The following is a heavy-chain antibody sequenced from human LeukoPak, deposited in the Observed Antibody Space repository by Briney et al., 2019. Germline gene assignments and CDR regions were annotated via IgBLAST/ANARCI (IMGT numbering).Heavy chain of an antibody. CDR2: IYYSGST. CDR1: GGSISSYY. J-gene: IGHJ3*01. V-gene: IGHV4-59*12. Sequence: PSETLSLTCTVSGGSISSYYWSWIRQPPGKGLEWIGYIYYSGSTNYNPSLKSRVTISVDTSKNQFSLKLSSVTAADTAVYYCARGRDPKAFWGQGTMVTVSS. CDR3: ARGRDPKAF.